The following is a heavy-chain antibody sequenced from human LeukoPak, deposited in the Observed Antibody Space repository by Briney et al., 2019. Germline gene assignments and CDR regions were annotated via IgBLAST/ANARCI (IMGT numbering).Heavy chain of an antibody. V-gene: IGHV4-59*01. CDR3: AREDYYDSSGRSYFDY. Sequence: SETLSLTCTVSGGSISSYYWSWIRQPPGKGLEWIGYIYYSGSTNYNPSLKSRVTISVDTSKNQFSLKLSSVTAADTAVYYCAREDYYDSSGRSYFDYWGQGTLVTVSS. CDR2: IYYSGST. D-gene: IGHD3-22*01. J-gene: IGHJ4*02. CDR1: GGSISSYY.